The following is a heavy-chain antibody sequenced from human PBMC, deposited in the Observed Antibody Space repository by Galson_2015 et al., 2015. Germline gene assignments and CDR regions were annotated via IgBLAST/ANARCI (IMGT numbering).Heavy chain of an antibody. V-gene: IGHV5-10-1*01. Sequence: QSGAEVKKPGESLRISCKGSGYSFTSYWISWVRQMPGKGLEWMGRIDPSDSYTNYSPSFQGHVTISADKSISTAYLQWSSLKASDTAMYYCAGLGVVVVAATVEDYWGQGTLVTVSS. CDR2: IDPSDSYT. D-gene: IGHD2-15*01. CDR1: GYSFTSYW. CDR3: AGLGVVVVAATVEDY. J-gene: IGHJ4*02.